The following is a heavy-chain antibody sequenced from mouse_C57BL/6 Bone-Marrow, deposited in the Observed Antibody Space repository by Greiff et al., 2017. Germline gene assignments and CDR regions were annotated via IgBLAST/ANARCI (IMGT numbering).Heavy chain of an antibody. CDR3: ARGGYYVSSCGAMDY. CDR1: GYTFTSYD. V-gene: IGHV1-85*01. D-gene: IGHD1-1*01. Sequence: VKLMESGPELVKPGASVKLSCKASGYTFTSYDINWVKQRPGQGLEWIGWIYPRDGSPKYNEKFQGKATLTVDTSSSTAYMELHSLTSEDSAVYFCARGGYYVSSCGAMDYWGQGTSVTVSS. CDR2: IYPRDGSP. J-gene: IGHJ4*01.